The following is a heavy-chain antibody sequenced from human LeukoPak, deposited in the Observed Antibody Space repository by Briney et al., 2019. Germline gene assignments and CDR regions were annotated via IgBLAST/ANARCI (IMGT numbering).Heavy chain of an antibody. J-gene: IGHJ4*02. CDR3: ARDLSY. V-gene: IGHV4-34*01. Sequence: PSENLSLTCAVYGGSFSGYYWSWIRQPPGKGLEWIGEINHSGSTNYNPSLKSRVTISVDTSKDQFSLKLSSVTAADTAVYYCARDLSYWGQGTLVTVSS. CDR1: GGSFSGYY. CDR2: INHSGST. D-gene: IGHD2/OR15-2a*01.